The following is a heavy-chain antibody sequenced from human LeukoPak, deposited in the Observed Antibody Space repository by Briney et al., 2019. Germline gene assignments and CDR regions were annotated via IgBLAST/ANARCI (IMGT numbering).Heavy chain of an antibody. D-gene: IGHD3-10*02. Sequence: GGSLRLSCEASGFSFSNYWMNWVRQAPGKGLEWVSYISSSGSTIYYADSVKGRFTISRDNAKNSLYLQMNSLRAEDTAVYYCAELGITMIGGVWGKGTTVTISS. J-gene: IGHJ6*04. CDR1: GFSFSNYW. CDR2: ISSSGSTI. CDR3: AELGITMIGGV. V-gene: IGHV3-48*04.